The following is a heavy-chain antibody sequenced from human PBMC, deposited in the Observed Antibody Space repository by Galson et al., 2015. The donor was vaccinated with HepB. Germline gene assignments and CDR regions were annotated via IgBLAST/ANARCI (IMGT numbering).Heavy chain of an antibody. CDR3: AHRRPTSTVFDY. CDR1: GFFFTTSGVA. V-gene: IGHV2-5*02. D-gene: IGHD4-17*01. J-gene: IGHJ4*02. Sequence: ALVKPTQTLTLTCTFSGFFFTTSGVAVGWIRQPPGKTLEWLAFINWDDDKRYSSVLKSRLTITKDTSKNQVVPTMTNMDPVDTATYYCAHRRPTSTVFDYWGQGILVTVSS. CDR2: INWDDDK.